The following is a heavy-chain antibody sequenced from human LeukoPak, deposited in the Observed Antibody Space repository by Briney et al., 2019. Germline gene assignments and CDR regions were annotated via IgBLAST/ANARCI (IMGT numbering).Heavy chain of an antibody. D-gene: IGHD3-10*01. CDR3: ARGTGSGSYIIDY. V-gene: IGHV3-30*04. J-gene: IGHJ4*02. CDR2: MSNDGSNE. CDR1: GFTFSNYA. Sequence: GTSLRLSCAASGFTFSNYAMHWVRQGPGKGLEWVAIMSNDGSNEKYADSVRGRFTISRDNSKNTLYVQMNSLRSEDTAVYYCARGTGSGSYIIDYWGQGIPVTVSS.